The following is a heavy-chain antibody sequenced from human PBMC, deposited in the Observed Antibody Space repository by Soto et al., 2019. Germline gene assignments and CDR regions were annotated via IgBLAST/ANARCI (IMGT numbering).Heavy chain of an antibody. CDR1: GGSISSYS. CDR3: ARRYGSCFDY. CDR2: IYHNGSP. Sequence: SETLSLTCTVSGGSISSYSWSWIRQPPGKGLEWIGYIYHNGSPYYNPSLKSRVTISVDRSKNQFSLKLSSVTAADTAVYYGARRYGSCFDYWGQGTLVTVSS. J-gene: IGHJ4*02. D-gene: IGHD5-18*01. V-gene: IGHV4-59*08.